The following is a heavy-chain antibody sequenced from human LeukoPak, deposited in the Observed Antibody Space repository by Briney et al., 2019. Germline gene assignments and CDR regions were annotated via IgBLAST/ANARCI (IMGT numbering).Heavy chain of an antibody. CDR1: GYTFTGYY. V-gene: IGHV1-2*02. Sequence: ASVKVSCKASGYTFTGYYMHWVRQAPGQGLEWMGWINPNSGGTNYAQKFQGRVTMTRDTSISTAYMELSRLRSDDTAVYYCARAPYRGIAAAGGKGNWFDPWGQGTLVTVSS. CDR3: ARAPYRGIAAAGGKGNWFDP. CDR2: INPNSGGT. J-gene: IGHJ5*02. D-gene: IGHD6-13*01.